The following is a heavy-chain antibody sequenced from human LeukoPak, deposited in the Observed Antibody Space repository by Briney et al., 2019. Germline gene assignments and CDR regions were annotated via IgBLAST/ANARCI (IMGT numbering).Heavy chain of an antibody. J-gene: IGHJ4*02. CDR3: AKGIAAASVDY. D-gene: IGHD6-13*01. V-gene: IGHV3-23*01. Sequence: GETLRLSCAASGFTFSSHGMNWVRQAPGKGLEWVSGITGSGANAYYADSVKGRFTISRDNSKNTLYLQMNSLRAEDTAVYYCAKGIAAASVDYWGQGTLVTVSS. CDR2: ITGSGANA. CDR1: GFTFSSHG.